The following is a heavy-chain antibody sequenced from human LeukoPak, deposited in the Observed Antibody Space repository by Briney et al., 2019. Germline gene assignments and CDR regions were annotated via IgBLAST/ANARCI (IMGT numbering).Heavy chain of an antibody. D-gene: IGHD3-3*01. J-gene: IGHJ4*02. CDR1: GFTFSSYS. V-gene: IGHV3-21*01. CDR2: ISSSSSYI. CDR3: ARALTLAGFL. Sequence: IPGGSLRLSCAASGFTFSSYSMNWVRQAPGKGLEWVSSISSSSSYIYYADSVKGRFTISRDNAKNSLHLQMNSLRAEDTAVYYCARALTLAGFLWGQGTLVTVSS.